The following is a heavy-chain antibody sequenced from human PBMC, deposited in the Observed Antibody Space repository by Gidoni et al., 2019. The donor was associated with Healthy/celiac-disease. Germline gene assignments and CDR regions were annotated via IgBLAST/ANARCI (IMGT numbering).Heavy chain of an antibody. V-gene: IGHV3-53*01. D-gene: IGHD2-21*02. CDR3: ARSTYCGGDCPMLYDY. CDR2: IYSGGST. Sequence: EVQLVESGGGLIQPGGSLRLSCAASGFTVSSNYMSWVRQAPGKGLEWVSVIYSGGSTYYADSVKGRFTISRDNSKNTLYLQMNSLRTEDTAVYYCARSTYCGGDCPMLYDYWGQGTLVTVSS. J-gene: IGHJ4*02. CDR1: GFTVSSNY.